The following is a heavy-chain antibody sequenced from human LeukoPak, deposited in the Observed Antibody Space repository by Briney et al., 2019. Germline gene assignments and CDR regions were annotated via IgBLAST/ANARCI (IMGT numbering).Heavy chain of an antibody. CDR3: ARRPHNSGNYDGPSGLDY. D-gene: IGHD3-3*01. CDR1: GGSISSGSYC. Sequence: MTSETLSLTCTVSGGSISSGSYCWSWIRQPAGKGLEWIGRIYTSGSTNYNPSLKSRVTISADTSKNQFSLKLTYVTAADTAVYYCARRPHNSGNYDGPSGLDYWGQGTLVTVS. V-gene: IGHV4-61*02. CDR2: IYTSGST. J-gene: IGHJ4*02.